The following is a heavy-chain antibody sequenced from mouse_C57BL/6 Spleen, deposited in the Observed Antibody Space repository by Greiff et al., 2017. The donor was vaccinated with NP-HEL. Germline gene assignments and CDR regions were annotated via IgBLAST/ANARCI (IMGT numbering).Heavy chain of an antibody. CDR1: GYSFTSYY. D-gene: IGHD2-4*01. CDR3: ARNDDYDHAMDY. CDR2: IYPGSGNT. J-gene: IGHJ4*01. Sequence: VKVVESGPELVKPGASVKISCKASGYSFTSYYIHWVKQRPGQGLEWIGWIYPGSGNTKYNEKFKGKATLTADTSSSTAYMQLSSLTSEDSAVYYCARNDDYDHAMDYWGQGTSVTVSS. V-gene: IGHV1-66*01.